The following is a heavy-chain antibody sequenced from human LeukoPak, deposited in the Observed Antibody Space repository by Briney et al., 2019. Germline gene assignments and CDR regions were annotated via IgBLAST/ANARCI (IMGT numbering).Heavy chain of an antibody. CDR1: GFVFSDYG. CDR2: VRYDGSNE. J-gene: IGHJ4*02. V-gene: IGHV3-30*02. Sequence: GGSLRLSCAASGFVFSDYGMHWVRQAPGKGLEWVAFVRYDGSNEYYADSMKGRFTISRDNSKNTLYLQMNNLRVEDTAVYSCAKAPGFTVVTSFDWWGQGTLVTVSS. D-gene: IGHD4-23*01. CDR3: AKAPGFTVVTSFDW.